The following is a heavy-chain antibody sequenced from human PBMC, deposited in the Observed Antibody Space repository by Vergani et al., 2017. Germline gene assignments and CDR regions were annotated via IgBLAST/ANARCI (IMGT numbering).Heavy chain of an antibody. CDR1: GFTFSSYW. J-gene: IGHJ4*02. D-gene: IGHD6-19*01. V-gene: IGHV3-7*01. Sequence: EVQLVESGGGLVQPGGSLRLSCAASGFTFSSYWMSWVRQAPGKGLEWVANIKQDGSEKYYVDSVKGRFTISRDNAKNSLYLQMNSLRAEDTAVYYCAKGPGPYSSGWYSYWGQGTLVTVSS. CDR2: IKQDGSEK. CDR3: AKGPGPYSSGWYSY.